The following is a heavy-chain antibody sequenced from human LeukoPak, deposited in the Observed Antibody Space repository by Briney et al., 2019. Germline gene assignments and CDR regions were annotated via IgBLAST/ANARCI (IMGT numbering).Heavy chain of an antibody. CDR2: IYHTGST. CDR1: GYSISRDYY. CDR3: ALGDPTYNWFDP. V-gene: IGHV4-38-2*02. D-gene: IGHD1-1*01. J-gene: IGHJ5*02. Sequence: SETLSLTCTVSGYSISRDYYWGWIRQPPGKGLEWIGSIYHTGSTYYNPSLKSRVTISVDTSKNQFSLKLSSATAADTALYYCALGDPTYNWFDPWGQGTLVTVSS.